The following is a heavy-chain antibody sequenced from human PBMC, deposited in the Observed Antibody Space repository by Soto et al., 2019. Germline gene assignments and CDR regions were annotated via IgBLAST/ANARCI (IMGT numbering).Heavy chain of an antibody. CDR1: GGSISSSSYY. D-gene: IGHD2-15*01. CDR2: IYYSGST. Sequence: SETLSLTCTVSGGSISSSSYYWGWIRQPPGKGLEWIGSIYYSGSTYYNPSLKSRATISVDTSKKQFSLKLSSVTAADTAVYYCARHAGIGGLGYCSGGSCVGFWFAPWGQGTPVTVAA. J-gene: IGHJ5*02. CDR3: ARHAGIGGLGYCSGGSCVGFWFAP. V-gene: IGHV4-39*01.